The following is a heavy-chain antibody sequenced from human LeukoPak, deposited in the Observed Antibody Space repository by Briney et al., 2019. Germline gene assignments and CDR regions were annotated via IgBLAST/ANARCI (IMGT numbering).Heavy chain of an antibody. CDR2: FDPVDGET. J-gene: IGHJ4*02. CDR3: ATDSPGDY. Sequence: GAPVKVSSKVSVYTLTELSMHWVRQAPGKGREWVGGFDPVDGETKYAQKFQGRVTMTEDTSTDTAYMELSSLRSEDTAVYYCATDSPGDYWGQGTLVTVSS. CDR1: VYTLTELS. V-gene: IGHV1-24*01.